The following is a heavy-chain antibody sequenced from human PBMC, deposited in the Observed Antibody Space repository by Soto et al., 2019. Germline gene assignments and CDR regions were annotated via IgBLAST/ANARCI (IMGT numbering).Heavy chain of an antibody. CDR1: GFTFSSYA. D-gene: IGHD1-26*01. CDR2: ISYDGSNK. Sequence: PGGSLRLSCAASGFTFSSYAMHWVRQAPGKGLEWVAVISYDGSNKYYADSVKGRFTISRDNSKNTLYLQMNSLRAEDTAVYYCARSAPFSGSYALRVYFDYWGQGTLVTVSS. V-gene: IGHV3-30-3*01. J-gene: IGHJ4*02. CDR3: ARSAPFSGSYALRVYFDY.